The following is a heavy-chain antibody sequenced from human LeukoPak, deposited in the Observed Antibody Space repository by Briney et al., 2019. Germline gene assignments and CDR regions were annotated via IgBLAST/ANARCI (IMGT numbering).Heavy chain of an antibody. V-gene: IGHV3-48*02. D-gene: IGHD2-15*01. J-gene: IGHJ6*02. CDR2: ISSSSSTI. CDR1: GFTFSSYS. Sequence: PGGSLRLSCAASGFTFSSYSMNWVRQAPGRGREWVSYISSSSSTIYYADSVKGRFTISRDNAKSSLYLQMNSLRDEDTAVYYCAREVVAPPTYWGNYGMDVWGQGTTVTVSS. CDR3: AREVVAPPTYWGNYGMDV.